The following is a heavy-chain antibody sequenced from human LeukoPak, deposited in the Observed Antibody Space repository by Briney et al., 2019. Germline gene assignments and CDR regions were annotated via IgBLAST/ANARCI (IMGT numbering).Heavy chain of an antibody. CDR3: ATEGQYYYYLDV. Sequence: GASVKVSCKSSGYTFIDHYMHWVRQATGQGLEWMGWINPKSGDTNYPQKFQGRVTMTRDTSISTVHMELSSLTSDDTALYYCATEGQYYYYLDVWGKGTTVIVSS. CDR2: INPKSGDT. CDR1: GYTFIDHY. D-gene: IGHD4-11*01. V-gene: IGHV1-2*02. J-gene: IGHJ6*03.